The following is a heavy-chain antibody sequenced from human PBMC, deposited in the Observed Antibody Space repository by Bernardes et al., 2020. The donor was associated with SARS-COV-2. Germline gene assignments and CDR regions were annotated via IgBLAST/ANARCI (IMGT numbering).Heavy chain of an antibody. J-gene: IGHJ5*02. V-gene: IGHV4-59*01. CDR3: ARGEGGYSTNWFDP. CDR1: GGSISSYY. CDR2: IYYSGST. Sequence: LSLTCTVSGGSISSYYWSWIRQPPGKGLEWIGYIYYSGSTNYNPSLKSRVTISVDTSKNQFSLKLSSVTAADTAVYYCARGEGGYSTNWFDPWGQGTLVTVSS. D-gene: IGHD3-22*01.